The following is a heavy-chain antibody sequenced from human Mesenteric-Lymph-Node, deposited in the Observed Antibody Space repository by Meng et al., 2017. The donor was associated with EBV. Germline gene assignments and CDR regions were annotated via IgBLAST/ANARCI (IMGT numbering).Heavy chain of an antibody. CDR2: IYHSGST. CDR3: ASGYSAYDVPLYFDY. J-gene: IGHJ4*02. V-gene: IGHV4-4*02. D-gene: IGHD5-12*01. Sequence: QGRLQESGPGLVKPSGTLSLTCAVSGGSISSSNWWSWVRQPPGKGLEWIGEIYHSGSTNYNPSLKSRVTISVDKSKNQFSLKLNSVTAADTAVYYCASGYSAYDVPLYFDYWGQGALVTVSS. CDR1: GGSISSSNW.